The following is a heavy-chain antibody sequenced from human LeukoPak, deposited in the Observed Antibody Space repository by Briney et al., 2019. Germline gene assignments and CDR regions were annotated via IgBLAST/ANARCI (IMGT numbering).Heavy chain of an antibody. Sequence: GGSLRLSCAASGFTFSSYAMSWVRQAPGKGVEWVSAFSGSGGSTYYADSVKGRFTISRDNSKNTLYLEINRLRDEDTAVYYSARLDYVWGSYRLLNYYIDVWGKGTTVTISS. V-gene: IGHV3-23*01. CDR2: FSGSGGST. J-gene: IGHJ6*03. CDR3: ARLDYVWGSYRLLNYYIDV. D-gene: IGHD3-16*02. CDR1: GFTFSSYA.